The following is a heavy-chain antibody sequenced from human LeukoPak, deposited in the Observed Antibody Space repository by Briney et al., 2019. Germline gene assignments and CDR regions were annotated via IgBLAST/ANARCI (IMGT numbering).Heavy chain of an antibody. J-gene: IGHJ4*02. D-gene: IGHD1-1*01. Sequence: GGSLRLSCAASGFTFIDYDMNWVRQAPAKGLEWVSAIGTAGDAYYTVSVKGRFTISRENAKNSLYLQMNSLRAGDTAVYYCARVAKERVGGVYYFDYWGQGTLVTVSS. CDR1: GFTFIDYD. CDR2: IGTAGDA. V-gene: IGHV3-13*01. CDR3: ARVAKERVGGVYYFDY.